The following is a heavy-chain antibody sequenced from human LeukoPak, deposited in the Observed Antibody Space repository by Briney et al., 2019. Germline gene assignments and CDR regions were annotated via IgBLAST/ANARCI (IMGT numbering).Heavy chain of an antibody. J-gene: IGHJ4*02. Sequence: GGSLRLSCAASGFTFSSYAMHWVRQAPGKGLEWVAVISYDGSNKYYADSVKGRFTISRDNSKNTLYLQMNSLRAEDTAVYYCAALRITMVRGVVYYFDYWGQGTLVTVSS. D-gene: IGHD3-10*01. V-gene: IGHV3-30*14. CDR3: AALRITMVRGVVYYFDY. CDR1: GFTFSSYA. CDR2: ISYDGSNK.